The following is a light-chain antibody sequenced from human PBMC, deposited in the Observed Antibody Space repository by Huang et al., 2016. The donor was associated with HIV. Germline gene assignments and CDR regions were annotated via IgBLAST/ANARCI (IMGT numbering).Light chain of an antibody. CDR2: DAS. CDR3: QQFNNYLT. Sequence: AIQLTQSPSSLSASVGDRVTITCRASRGISSGLAWYQQKPGKAPKLLIFDASSLESGVPSRFSGSGSGTDFTLTISSLQPEDSATYYCQQFNNYLTFGQGTRLEIQ. J-gene: IGKJ5*01. V-gene: IGKV1D-13*01. CDR1: RGISSG.